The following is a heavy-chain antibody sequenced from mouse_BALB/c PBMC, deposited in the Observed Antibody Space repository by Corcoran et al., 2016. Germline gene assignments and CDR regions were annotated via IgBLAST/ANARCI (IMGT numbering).Heavy chain of an antibody. V-gene: IGHV3-6*02. J-gene: IGHJ2*01. CDR3: ARGYDGY. D-gene: IGHD2-14*01. CDR2: ISYDGSN. CDR1: GYSITSGYY. Sequence: DVQLQESGPGLVKPSQFLSLTCSVTGYSITSGYYWNWIRQFPGNKLEWMGYISYDGSNNYNPSLKNRISITRDTSKNQFFLKLNSVTTEDTATYYCARGYDGYWCQGTTLTVSS.